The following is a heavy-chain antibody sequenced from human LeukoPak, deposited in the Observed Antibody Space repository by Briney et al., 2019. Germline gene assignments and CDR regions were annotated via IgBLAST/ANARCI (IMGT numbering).Heavy chain of an antibody. D-gene: IGHD2-15*01. CDR1: GGTFSSYA. V-gene: IGHV1-69*13. CDR3: ARDRVVGLGIDNAFDI. J-gene: IGHJ3*02. CDR2: IIPTFGTA. Sequence: ASVKVSCTASGGTFSSYAISWVRQAPGQGLEWMGWIIPTFGTANYAQTFQGRVTITADQSTSTAYMELSSLRSEDTAVYYCARDRVVGLGIDNAFDIWGHGTMVTVSS.